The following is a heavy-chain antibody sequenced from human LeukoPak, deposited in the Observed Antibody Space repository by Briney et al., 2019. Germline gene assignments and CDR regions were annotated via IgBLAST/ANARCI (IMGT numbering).Heavy chain of an antibody. CDR3: ATGASKVTTDFANY. CDR2: IDPRDSYT. Sequence: GESLTISCKASGYSFTNYWISWVRQMPGKGLEWMGRIDPRDSYTKYSPSFEGPLTISVDKSISTAFLQWSSLKASDSAIYFCATGASKVTTDFANYWGQGTQVAVSS. V-gene: IGHV5-10-1*01. J-gene: IGHJ4*02. CDR1: GYSFTNYW. D-gene: IGHD4-17*01.